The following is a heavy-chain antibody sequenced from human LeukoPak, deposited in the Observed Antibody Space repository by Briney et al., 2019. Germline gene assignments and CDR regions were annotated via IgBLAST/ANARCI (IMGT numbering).Heavy chain of an antibody. Sequence: QPGGSLRLSCAASGFTFSSYAMSWVRQAPGKGLEWVAVISYDGSNKYYADSVKGRFTIPRDNSKNTLYLQMNSLRAEDTAVYYCARENWNVDFDYWGQGTLVTVSS. V-gene: IGHV3-30-3*01. J-gene: IGHJ4*02. CDR3: ARENWNVDFDY. CDR2: ISYDGSNK. CDR1: GFTFSSYA. D-gene: IGHD1-1*01.